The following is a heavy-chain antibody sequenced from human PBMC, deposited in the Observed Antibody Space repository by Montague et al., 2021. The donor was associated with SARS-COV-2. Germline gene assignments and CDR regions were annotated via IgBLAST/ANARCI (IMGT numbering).Heavy chain of an antibody. CDR2: IYYSGST. J-gene: IGHJ4*02. D-gene: IGHD2-21*02. CDR1: GGSISSYY. V-gene: IGHV4-59*08. CDR3: ARLLPDGTVVATDIPFDS. Sequence: SETLSLTCTVSGGSISSYYWSWIRQPPGKGLEWIGYIYYSGSTNYNPSLKSRVTISVDTSENQFSLKLRSVIAADTAVHYCARLLPDGTVVATDIPFDSWGQGTLVAVSS.